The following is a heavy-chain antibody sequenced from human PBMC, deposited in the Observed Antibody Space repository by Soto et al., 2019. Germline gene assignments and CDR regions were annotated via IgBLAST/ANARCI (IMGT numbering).Heavy chain of an antibody. J-gene: IGHJ5*02. CDR2: INPNGGGT. CDR3: ASGKSAYYGSGSYLAYNWFDP. Sequence: ASVKVSCKASGYTFTGYYMHWVRQAPGQGLEWMGWINPNGGGTNYAQKFQGRVTMTRDTSISTAYMELSRLRSDDTAVYYCASGKSAYYGSGSYLAYNWFDPWGQGTLVTVSS. D-gene: IGHD3-10*01. CDR1: GYTFTGYY. V-gene: IGHV1-2*02.